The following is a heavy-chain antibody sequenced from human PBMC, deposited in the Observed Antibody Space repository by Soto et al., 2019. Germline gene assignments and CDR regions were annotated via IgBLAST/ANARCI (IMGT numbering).Heavy chain of an antibody. J-gene: IGHJ5*02. V-gene: IGHV4-30-2*01. Sequence: QLQLQESGSGLVKPSQTLSLTCAVSGGSISSGGYSWSWVRQPPGKGLEWIGYRYHSGNTYYNPSLKSRVTISVGMSKTQFSLKLSSVTAADTAVYYCARCCYYDSSGYYYPNWFDPWGQGTLVTVSS. CDR1: GGSISSGGYS. D-gene: IGHD3-22*01. CDR3: ARCCYYDSSGYYYPNWFDP. CDR2: RYHSGNT.